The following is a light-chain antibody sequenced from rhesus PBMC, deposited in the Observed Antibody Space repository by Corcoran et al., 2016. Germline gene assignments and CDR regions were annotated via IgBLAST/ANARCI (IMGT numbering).Light chain of an antibody. CDR2: AAS. Sequence: DIQMTQSPSSLSASVGDKVTITCRASQGISSWLAWYQQQPGKAPKLLIYAASSLQSGVPSRFRGSGSGTDYTLTISSLQPEDFATYYCQQGYNTPLTFGGGTKVEIK. CDR1: QGISSW. CDR3: QQGYNTPLT. J-gene: IGKJ4*01. V-gene: IGKV1-18*01.